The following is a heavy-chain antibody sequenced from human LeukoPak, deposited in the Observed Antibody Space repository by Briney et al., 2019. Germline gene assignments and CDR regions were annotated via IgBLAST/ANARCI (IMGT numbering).Heavy chain of an antibody. CDR2: FDPEDGET. CDR1: GYTLTELS. D-gene: IGHD2-2*02. J-gene: IGHJ4*02. V-gene: IGHV1-24*01. Sequence: ASVKVSCKVSGYTLTELSMHWVRQAPGKGLEWMGGFDPEDGETIYAQKFQGRVTMTEDTSTDTAYMELSSLRSEDTAVYYCARGDGYTSTRPFDYWGQGTPVTVSS. CDR3: ARGDGYTSTRPFDY.